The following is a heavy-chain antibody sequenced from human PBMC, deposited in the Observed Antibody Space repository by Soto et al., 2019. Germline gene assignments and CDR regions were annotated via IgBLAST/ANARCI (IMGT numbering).Heavy chain of an antibody. Sequence: QVHLVQSGTEVKKPGSSVKVSCKASGGTFSSSGFSWVRQAPGQGLEWMGMIVPSLDTTNYAQKFQARVTINADEVTSTAYMELRSLRSEDTAVYYCERWPQPRYTAEPEAVDVWGQGTRVIVSS. D-gene: IGHD3-16*02. CDR2: IVPSLDTT. CDR1: GGTFSSSG. V-gene: IGHV1-69*11. J-gene: IGHJ6*02. CDR3: ERWPQPRYTAEPEAVDV.